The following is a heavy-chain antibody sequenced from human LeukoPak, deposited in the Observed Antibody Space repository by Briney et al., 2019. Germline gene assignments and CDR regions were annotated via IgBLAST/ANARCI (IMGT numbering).Heavy chain of an antibody. Sequence: SGTLSLTCAVSGGSISSSDWWSWIRQPPGKGLEWIGEIYHSGSTNYNPSLKSRVTISVDKSKTQFSLKLSSVTAADTAIYYCARSPHWYDSSGYYILFDYWGQENRVTVSS. D-gene: IGHD3-22*01. CDR1: GGSISSSDW. CDR3: ARSPHWYDSSGYYILFDY. J-gene: IGHJ4*01. V-gene: IGHV4-4*02. CDR2: IYHSGST.